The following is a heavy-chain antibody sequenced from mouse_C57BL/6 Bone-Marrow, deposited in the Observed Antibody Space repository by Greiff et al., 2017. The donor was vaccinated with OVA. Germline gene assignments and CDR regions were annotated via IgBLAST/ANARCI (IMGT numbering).Heavy chain of an antibody. CDR2: SRNKANDYTT. CDR1: GFTFSDFY. D-gene: IGHD1-3*01. V-gene: IGHV7-1*01. J-gene: IGHJ1*03. CDR3: ARDAGELLWYFDV. Sequence: EVKVVESGGGLVQSGRSLRLSCATSGFTFSDFYMEWVRQAPGKGLEWIAASRNKANDYTTEYSASVKGRFIVSRDTSQSILYLQMNALRAEDTAIYYCARDAGELLWYFDVWGTGTTVTVSS.